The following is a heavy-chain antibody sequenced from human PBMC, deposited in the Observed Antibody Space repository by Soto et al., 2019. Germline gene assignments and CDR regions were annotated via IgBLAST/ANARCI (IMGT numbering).Heavy chain of an antibody. Sequence: QVQLQESGPGLVTPSGTLSLTCAVSGGSISSSNWWSWVRQPPGKGLEWIGEIYHSGSTNYNPSLKGRVTISVDTSKNQFSLKLSSVTAADTAVYYCARVSGSYYFGMDVWGQGTTVTVSS. CDR3: ARVSGSYYFGMDV. CDR1: GGSISSSNW. D-gene: IGHD1-26*01. CDR2: IYHSGST. V-gene: IGHV4-4*02. J-gene: IGHJ6*02.